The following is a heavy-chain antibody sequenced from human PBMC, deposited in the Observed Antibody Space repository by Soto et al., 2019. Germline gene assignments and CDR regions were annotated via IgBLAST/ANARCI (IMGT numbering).Heavy chain of an antibody. D-gene: IGHD3-9*01. J-gene: IGHJ4*02. V-gene: IGHV1-69*06. CDR2: IIPIFGTA. Sequence: VKVSCKASGGTFSSYAISWVRQAPGQGLEWMGGIIPIFGTANYAQKFQGRVTITADKSTSTAYMELSSLRSEDTAVYYCARSLTGALHPIDYWGQGTLVTVSS. CDR3: ARSLTGALHPIDY. CDR1: GGTFSSYA.